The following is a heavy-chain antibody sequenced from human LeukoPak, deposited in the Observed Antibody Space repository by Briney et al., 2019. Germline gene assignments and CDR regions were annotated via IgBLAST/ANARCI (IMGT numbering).Heavy chain of an antibody. CDR3: AKEAASGYYRTSDY. D-gene: IGHD5-12*01. J-gene: IGHJ4*02. V-gene: IGHV3-64*01. CDR2: INSNGDDT. CDR1: GFTFSHYS. Sequence: GRSLRLSCAASGFTFSHYSMHWVRQAPGKGLEYVSAINSNGDDTYYASSVKGRFTISRDNSKNTLYLQMGSLRAEDTAVYYCAKEAASGYYRTSDYWGQGTLVTVSS.